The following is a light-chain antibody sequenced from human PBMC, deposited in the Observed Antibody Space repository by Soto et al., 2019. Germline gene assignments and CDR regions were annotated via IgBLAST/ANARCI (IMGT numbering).Light chain of an antibody. Sequence: QSALTQPASVSGSPGQSITISCTGTSSDVGAYNYVSWYQHHPGKVPKLLIYEVTNRPSGVSDRFSGSKSGNTASLTISGLQAGDEADYYCQSYDNSLSVYVFGTGTKVTVL. CDR2: EVT. CDR3: QSYDNSLSVYV. V-gene: IGLV2-14*01. J-gene: IGLJ1*01. CDR1: SSDVGAYNY.